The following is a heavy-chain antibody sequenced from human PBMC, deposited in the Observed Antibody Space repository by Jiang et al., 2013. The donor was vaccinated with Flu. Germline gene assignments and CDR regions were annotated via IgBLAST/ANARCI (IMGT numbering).Heavy chain of an antibody. J-gene: IGHJ4*01. Sequence: SQTLSLTCAISGDSVSSTRATWTWIRQSPSRGLEWLGRSYYRSHWNYDYAVSVRGRMTITPDTSKNQFSLQLNSITPEDTAVYFCVRLVGNSWFDYWGQGILITVSS. CDR1: GDSVSSTRAT. D-gene: IGHD2-15*01. CDR2: SYYRSHWNY. V-gene: IGHV6-1*01. CDR3: VRLVGNSWFDY.